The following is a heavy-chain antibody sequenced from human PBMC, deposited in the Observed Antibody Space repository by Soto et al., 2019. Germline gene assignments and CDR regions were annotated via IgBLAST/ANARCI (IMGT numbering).Heavy chain of an antibody. Sequence: GESLKISCKGSGYNFNSNWISWVRQMPGKGLEWMGRIDPGDSYTNYSPSFQGHVTISSDNSISTAYLQWSSLKASDTAMYYCARDIVVVPADIVDYNYGMDVWGQGTTVTVSS. J-gene: IGHJ6*02. D-gene: IGHD2-2*01. CDR2: IDPGDSYT. CDR1: GYNFNSNW. CDR3: ARDIVVVPADIVDYNYGMDV. V-gene: IGHV5-10-1*01.